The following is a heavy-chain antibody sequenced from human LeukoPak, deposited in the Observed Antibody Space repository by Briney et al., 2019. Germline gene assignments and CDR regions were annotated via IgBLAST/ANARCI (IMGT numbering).Heavy chain of an antibody. D-gene: IGHD1-26*01. CDR3: ARGFYSGSYSAAFDI. CDR2: IWYDGSNK. CDR1: GFTFSSYG. J-gene: IGHJ3*02. Sequence: GGSLRLSCAASGFTFSSYGMHWVRQAPGKGLEWVAVIWYDGSNKYYADSVKGRFTISRDNSKNTLYLQMNSLRAEDTAVYYCARGFYSGSYSAAFDICGQGTMVTVSS. V-gene: IGHV3-33*01.